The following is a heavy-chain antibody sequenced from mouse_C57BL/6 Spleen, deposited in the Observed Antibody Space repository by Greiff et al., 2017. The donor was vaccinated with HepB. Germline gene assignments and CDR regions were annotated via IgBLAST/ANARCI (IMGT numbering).Heavy chain of an antibody. V-gene: IGHV1-61*01. CDR3: ARGANWDGDYFDY. D-gene: IGHD4-1*01. CDR1: GYTFTSYW. J-gene: IGHJ2*01. CDR2: IYPSDSET. Sequence: VQLQQPGAELVRPGSSVKLSCKASGYTFTSYWMDWVKQRPGQGLEWIGNIYPSDSETHYNQKFKDKATLTVDKSSSTAYMQLSSLTSEDSAVYYCARGANWDGDYFDYWGQGTTLTVSS.